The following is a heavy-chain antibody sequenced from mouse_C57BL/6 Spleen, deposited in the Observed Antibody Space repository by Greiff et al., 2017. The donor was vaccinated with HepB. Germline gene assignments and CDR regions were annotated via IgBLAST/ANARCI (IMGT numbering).Heavy chain of an antibody. V-gene: IGHV1-66*01. Sequence: QVQLQQSGPELVKPGASVKISCKASGYSFTSYYIHWVKQRPGQGLEWIGWIYPGSGNTKYNEKFKGKATLTADTSSSTAYMQLSSLTSEDSAVYYCARVDGSSYGAMDYWGQGTSVTVSS. D-gene: IGHD1-1*01. J-gene: IGHJ4*01. CDR2: IYPGSGNT. CDR3: ARVDGSSYGAMDY. CDR1: GYSFTSYY.